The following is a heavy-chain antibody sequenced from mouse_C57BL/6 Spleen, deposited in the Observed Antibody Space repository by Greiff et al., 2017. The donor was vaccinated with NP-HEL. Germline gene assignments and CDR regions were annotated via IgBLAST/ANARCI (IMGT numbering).Heavy chain of an antibody. CDR3: ARDDGYYDAMDY. Sequence: EVKLMESGGGLVKPGGSLKLSCAASGFTFSSSAMSWVRQTPEKRLEWVATISDGGSYTYYPDNVQGRFTISSDNAKNNLYLQLSHLKSEDTAMYYCARDDGYYDAMDYWGQGTSVTVSS. J-gene: IGHJ4*01. CDR2: ISDGGSYT. CDR1: GFTFSSSA. D-gene: IGHD2-3*01. V-gene: IGHV5-4*01.